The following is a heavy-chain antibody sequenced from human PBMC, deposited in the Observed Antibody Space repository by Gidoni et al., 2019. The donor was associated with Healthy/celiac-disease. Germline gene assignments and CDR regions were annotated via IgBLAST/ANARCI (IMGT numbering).Heavy chain of an antibody. V-gene: IGHV1-3*01. J-gene: IGHJ3*02. CDR1: GYTFTSYA. Sequence: QVQLVQSGAEVKKPGASVKASCTAPGYTFTSYAMNWVRQAPGQRLEWMGWINAGNGNTKYSQKFQGRVTITRDTSASTAYMELSSLRSEDTAVYYCARPSLAYCGGDCYSGLYAFDIWGQGTMVTVSS. D-gene: IGHD2-21*02. CDR2: INAGNGNT. CDR3: ARPSLAYCGGDCYSGLYAFDI.